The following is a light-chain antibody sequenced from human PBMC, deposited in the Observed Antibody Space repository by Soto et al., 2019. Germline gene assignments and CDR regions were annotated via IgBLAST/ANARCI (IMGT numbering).Light chain of an antibody. CDR3: RHLKSSPPLT. CDR1: QGISSY. Sequence: IQLTPSPSSLSASVGDRVTITCRASQGISSYLAWYQQKPGKAPKLLIYAASTLQSGVPSRFSGSGSGTDVSLIISSLQPEESATDYCRHLKSSPPLTFGGGTKLEIK. V-gene: IGKV1-9*01. CDR2: AAS. J-gene: IGKJ4*01.